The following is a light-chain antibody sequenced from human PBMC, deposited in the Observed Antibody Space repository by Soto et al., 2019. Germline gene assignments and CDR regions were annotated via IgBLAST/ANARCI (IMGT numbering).Light chain of an antibody. J-gene: IGLJ3*02. CDR1: SSDIDVYDL. CDR3: CLWAVFPTCL. V-gene: IGLV2-23*02. CDR2: GVS. Sequence: QSALTQPASVSGSPGQSITISCTGTSSDIDVYDLVSWYRQYPGKAPKLMIYGVSKRPSGVPDRFSGSKSGNTASLTISGLQAEEEADYYCCLWAVFPTCLFGGGTKVTVL.